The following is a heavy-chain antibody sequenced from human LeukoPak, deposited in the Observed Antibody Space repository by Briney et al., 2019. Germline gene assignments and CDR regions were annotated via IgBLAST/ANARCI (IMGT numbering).Heavy chain of an antibody. Sequence: PSETLSLTCTVSGYSISSGYCWGWIRQPPGKGLEWIGSIYRSGSTYYNPSLKSRVTISLGTSKNQFSLKLNSVTAADTAVYYCARGLYDSSGYYLAYWGQGTLVTVSS. J-gene: IGHJ4*02. V-gene: IGHV4-38-2*02. D-gene: IGHD3-22*01. CDR1: GYSISSGYC. CDR2: IYRSGST. CDR3: ARGLYDSSGYYLAY.